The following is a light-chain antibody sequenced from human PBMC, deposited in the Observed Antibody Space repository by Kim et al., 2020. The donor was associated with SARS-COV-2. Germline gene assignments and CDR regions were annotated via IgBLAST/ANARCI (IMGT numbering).Light chain of an antibody. CDR1: QDITTW. Sequence: SASLGDRVTITCRASQDITTWLAWFQQRPGKAPKLLVYAASTLQNEIPSRFSGRGSGTEFSLTISSLQPEDFATYYCQQSKTFPYTFGQGTKLEIK. CDR2: AAS. J-gene: IGKJ2*01. CDR3: QQSKTFPYT. V-gene: IGKV1-12*01.